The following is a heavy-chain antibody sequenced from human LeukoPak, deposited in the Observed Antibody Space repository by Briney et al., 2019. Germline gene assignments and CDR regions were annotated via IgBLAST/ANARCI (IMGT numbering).Heavy chain of an antibody. CDR3: ARATATIFGVPFDY. Sequence: SETLSLTCAVYGGSFSGYYWSWIRQPPGKGLEWIGEINHSGSTNYNPSLKSRVTISVDTSKNQFSLKLSSVTAADTAVYYCARATATIFGVPFDYWGQGTLVSVSS. V-gene: IGHV4-34*01. D-gene: IGHD3-3*01. CDR2: INHSGST. CDR1: GGSFSGYY. J-gene: IGHJ4*02.